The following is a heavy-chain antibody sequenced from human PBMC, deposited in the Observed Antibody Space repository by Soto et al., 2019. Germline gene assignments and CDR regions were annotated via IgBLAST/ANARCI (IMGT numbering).Heavy chain of an antibody. CDR2: ILPDETG. V-gene: IGHV3-23*01. Sequence: DVNLLQSGGGSTQPGGSLRLSCATSGFAFSTYAMKWVRQVPGRGLEWVSTILPDETGFYTVSVKGGFTISRDTFRGILYLQMNDLWVEAGAIYFCAKDRLPTSGQRFYFDSWGQGSLVTVSS. J-gene: IGHJ4*02. D-gene: IGHD2-15*01. CDR3: AKDRLPTSGQRFYFDS. CDR1: GFAFSTYA.